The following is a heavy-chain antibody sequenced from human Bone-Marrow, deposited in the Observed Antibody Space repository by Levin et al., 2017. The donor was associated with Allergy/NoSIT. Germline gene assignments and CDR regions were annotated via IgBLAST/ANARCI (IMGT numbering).Heavy chain of an antibody. J-gene: IGHJ4*02. D-gene: IGHD5-12*01. V-gene: IGHV1-2*02. CDR1: GYTFIGYH. Sequence: ASVKVSCKASGYTFIGYHIHWVRQAPGLGLEYMGWINPDTGGTKYPVKLQGRVTLTRDMSTSTVYLDLSILKSDDTAIYYCARVITGYAAGFGGWGQGTPVNVSS. CDR2: INPDTGGT. CDR3: ARVITGYAAGFGG.